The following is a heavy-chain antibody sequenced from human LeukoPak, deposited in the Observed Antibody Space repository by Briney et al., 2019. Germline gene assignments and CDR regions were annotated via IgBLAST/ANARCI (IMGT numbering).Heavy chain of an antibody. D-gene: IGHD2-15*01. CDR1: GGSIRSGGYY. CDR3: AREGYCSGGSCYE. Sequence: SQTLSLTCTVSGGSIRSGGYYWSWIRQHPGKGLEWIGYIYYSGSTYYNPSLKSRVTISVDTSKNQFSLKLSSVTAADTAVYYCAREGYCSGGSCYEWGQGTLVTVSS. CDR2: IYYSGST. V-gene: IGHV4-31*03. J-gene: IGHJ4*02.